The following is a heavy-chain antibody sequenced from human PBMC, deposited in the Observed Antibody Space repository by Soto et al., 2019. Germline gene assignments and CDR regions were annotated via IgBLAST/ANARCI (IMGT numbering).Heavy chain of an antibody. V-gene: IGHV4-59*01. CDR2: IYYSGST. Sequence: SETLSLTCSVSGGSISSYYWSWIRQPPGKGLEWIAYIYYSGSTNYNPSLKSRVTISVDTSKNQFSLKLSSVTAADTAVYYCARCGPYGDYFDDWGQGTLVTVSS. CDR1: GGSISSYY. CDR3: ARCGPYGDYFDD. J-gene: IGHJ4*02. D-gene: IGHD4-17*01.